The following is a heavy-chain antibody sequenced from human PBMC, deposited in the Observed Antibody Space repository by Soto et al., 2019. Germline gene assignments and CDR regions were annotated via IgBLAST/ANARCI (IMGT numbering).Heavy chain of an antibody. D-gene: IGHD4-4*01. CDR1: AYIFTKNF. Sequence: GVSWKISCLGFAYIFTKNFRNGLGQMLGKVLERMGKIDTADSEKRYIPSFQGNYTISVDKSISTAYLEWADVKASDTAMYYCARLPNSASYGMDVWGQGNMVTVSS. V-gene: IGHV5-10-1*01. CDR2: IDTADSEK. J-gene: IGHJ6*02. CDR3: ARLPNSASYGMDV.